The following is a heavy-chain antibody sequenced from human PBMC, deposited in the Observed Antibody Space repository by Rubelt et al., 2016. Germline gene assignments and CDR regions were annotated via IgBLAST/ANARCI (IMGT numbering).Heavy chain of an antibody. CDR3: ARDGYSSGWYLDY. D-gene: IGHD6-19*01. V-gene: IGHV3-33*05. CDR2: MSYDGSKE. J-gene: IGHJ4*02. Sequence: PCKGLEWVAGMSYDGSKEYFADSVKGRLTISRDNSKNTLYLQMNSLRAEDTAVYYCARDGYSSGWYLDYWGQGTLVTVSS.